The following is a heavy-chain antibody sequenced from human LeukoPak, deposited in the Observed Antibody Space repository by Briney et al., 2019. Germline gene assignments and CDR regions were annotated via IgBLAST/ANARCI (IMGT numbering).Heavy chain of an antibody. CDR3: AKSLYGGCDY. J-gene: IGHJ4*02. V-gene: IGHV3-48*01. D-gene: IGHD3-16*02. CDR2: ISSGSSTI. CDR1: GFTFSSYS. Sequence: GGSLRLSCAASGFTFSSYSMNWVRQAPGKGLEWVSYISSGSSTIYYADSVKGRFTIFRDNSKNTVYLQMNSLRVEDTAVYYCAKSLYGGCDYWGQGTVVTVSS.